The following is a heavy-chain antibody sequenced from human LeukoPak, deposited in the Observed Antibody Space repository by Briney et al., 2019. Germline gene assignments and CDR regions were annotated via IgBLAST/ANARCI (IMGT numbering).Heavy chain of an antibody. CDR3: ARRFDTSGWFDY. Sequence: SETLSLTCTVSGGSISGYYWSWIRQPPGKALEWIGYIYSSGATNSNPSLKSRVTISVDSSKNQFSLKLTSVTAADTAVYYCARRFDTSGWFDYWGQGTLVTVSS. CDR2: IYSSGAT. J-gene: IGHJ4*02. V-gene: IGHV4-4*09. D-gene: IGHD6-19*01. CDR1: GGSISGYY.